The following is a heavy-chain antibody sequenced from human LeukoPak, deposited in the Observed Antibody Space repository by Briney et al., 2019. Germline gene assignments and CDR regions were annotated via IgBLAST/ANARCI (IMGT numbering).Heavy chain of an antibody. CDR2: IHHSGGT. D-gene: IGHD3-10*01. Sequence: SETLSLTCAVYGESMIGHDWTWIRQPPGKRLEWIGEIHHSGGTNSNPSLKNRVTMSIDMSKNQFSLKLNSVTAADTAVYFCARATASGSGRAYDRWAQGNLVPVSS. CDR1: GESMIGHD. J-gene: IGHJ5*02. V-gene: IGHV4-34*01. CDR3: ARATASGSGRAYDR.